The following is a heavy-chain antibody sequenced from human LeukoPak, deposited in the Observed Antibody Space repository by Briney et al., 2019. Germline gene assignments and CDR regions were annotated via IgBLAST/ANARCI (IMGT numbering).Heavy chain of an antibody. CDR3: AKLPEVVITTSPDY. V-gene: IGHV3-23*01. CDR2: ISGSGGST. D-gene: IGHD3-22*01. CDR1: GFTFSSYA. Sequence: GGSLRLSCAASGFTFSSYAVSWVRQAPGKGLEWVSAISGSGGSTYYADSVKGRFTISRDNSKNTLYLQMNSLRAEDTAVYYCAKLPEVVITTSPDYWGQGTLVTVSS. J-gene: IGHJ4*02.